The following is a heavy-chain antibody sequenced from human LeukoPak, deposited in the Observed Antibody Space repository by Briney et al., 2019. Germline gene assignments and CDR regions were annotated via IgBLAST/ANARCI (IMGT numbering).Heavy chain of an antibody. CDR2: IWFDGSNK. V-gene: IGHV3-33*06. Sequence: GRSLRLSCTASGFTFSSYGMHWVRQAPGKGLEWVAVIWFDGSNKYYADSVKGGLTISRDNSKSTLYLQMNSLRAEDTAVYYCAKAVAATGHYYFGMDVWGQGTTVTVSS. J-gene: IGHJ6*02. D-gene: IGHD6-19*01. CDR3: AKAVAATGHYYFGMDV. CDR1: GFTFSSYG.